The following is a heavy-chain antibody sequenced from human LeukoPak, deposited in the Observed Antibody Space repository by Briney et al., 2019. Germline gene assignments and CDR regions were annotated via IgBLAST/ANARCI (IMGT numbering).Heavy chain of an antibody. CDR3: AKDQGRFGSYAAILDY. CDR1: GFTFSTYG. V-gene: IGHV3-33*06. D-gene: IGHD1-26*01. CDR2: IWYDGRNK. J-gene: IGHJ4*02. Sequence: GGSLRLSCAASGFTFSTYGMHWVRQAPGKGLEWVAVIWYDGRNKYYADSVKGRVTISRDNSKNTLYLQMNSLRAEDTAVYYCAKDQGRFGSYAAILDYWGQGTLVTVSS.